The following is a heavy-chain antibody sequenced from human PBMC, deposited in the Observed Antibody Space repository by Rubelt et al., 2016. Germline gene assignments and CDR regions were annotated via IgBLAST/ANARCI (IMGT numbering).Heavy chain of an antibody. V-gene: IGHV3-7*03. J-gene: IGHJ5*02. CDR2: IRQDGSEE. CDR1: GFTFSSYW. CDR3: GKAGARRPRGGLVDL. Sequence: EVQLVESGGALVQPGGSLRLSCAASGFTFSSYWMTWVRQAPGKGLEWVATIRQDGSEEYYVDSVKGPFTISRDNSKNTLIRQLTSWGAWETAVFYVGKAGARRPRGGLVDLWGQGTLVTVPS. D-gene: IGHD3-16*01.